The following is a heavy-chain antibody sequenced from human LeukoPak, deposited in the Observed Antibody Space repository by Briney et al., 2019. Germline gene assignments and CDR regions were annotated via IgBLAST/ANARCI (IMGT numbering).Heavy chain of an antibody. CDR1: GFTFSSYA. D-gene: IGHD1-26*01. Sequence: PGGSLRLSCAASGFTFSSYAMTWVRQAPGKGLEWVSAISGSGDSTYYADSVKGRFTISRDNSKNTLYLQVNSLRAEDTAVYYCANQGGSHAKDTTVNPFDYWGQGTLVTVSS. CDR2: ISGSGDST. V-gene: IGHV3-23*01. CDR3: ANQGGSHAKDTTVNPFDY. J-gene: IGHJ4*02.